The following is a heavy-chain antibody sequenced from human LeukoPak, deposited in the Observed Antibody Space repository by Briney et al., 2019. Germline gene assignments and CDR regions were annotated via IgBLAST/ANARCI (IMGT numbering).Heavy chain of an antibody. Sequence: PGGSLRLSCTASGFNFHNYAMHWVRQAPGKGLEWVAVISYDGSDKYYGDSVKGRFTIPRDNSKNTLSLQMNSLRAEDTAVYYCAKVAGAVAGVTSYYFDYWGQGTLVTVSS. CDR2: ISYDGSDK. CDR1: GFNFHNYA. D-gene: IGHD6-19*01. CDR3: AKVAGAVAGVTSYYFDY. J-gene: IGHJ4*02. V-gene: IGHV3-30*04.